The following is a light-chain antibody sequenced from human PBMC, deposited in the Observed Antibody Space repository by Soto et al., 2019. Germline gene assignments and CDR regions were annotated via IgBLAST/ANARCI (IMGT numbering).Light chain of an antibody. CDR1: HNLLWNSKNY. J-gene: IGKJ4*01. V-gene: IGKV4-1*01. CDR3: QQYYSNPLT. CDR2: WAY. Sequence: VMTQYPDSLAVSLGERSTINCKSNHNLLWNSKNYLAWYQQNPGQPPKLLISWAYTRESGVPDRISGSGSVTDFSLTISSLQADAAEVYYCQQYYSNPLTFGGGTKV.